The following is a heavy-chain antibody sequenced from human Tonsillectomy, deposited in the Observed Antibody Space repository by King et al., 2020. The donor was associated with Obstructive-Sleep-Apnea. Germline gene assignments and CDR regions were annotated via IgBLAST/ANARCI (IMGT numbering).Heavy chain of an antibody. CDR1: GFTFSNAW. CDR2: IKSKTDGGTT. Sequence: VQLVESGGGLVKPGGSLRLSCAASGFTFSNAWMSWVRQAPGKGLEWVGRIKSKTDGGTTDYAAPVKGRFTISRDDSKNTLYLQMNSLKIEDTAVYYCPTPAAVNMTTVTTADTYYYYYYGMDVGGQGTTVTVSS. CDR3: PTPAAVNMTTVTTADTYYYYYYGMDV. J-gene: IGHJ6*02. V-gene: IGHV3-15*01. D-gene: IGHD4-17*01.